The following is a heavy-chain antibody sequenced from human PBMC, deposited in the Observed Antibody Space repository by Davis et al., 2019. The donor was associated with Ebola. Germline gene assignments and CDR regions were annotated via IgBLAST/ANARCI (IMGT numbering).Heavy chain of an antibody. D-gene: IGHD4-17*01. V-gene: IGHV3-74*01. CDR1: GFTFSSYW. Sequence: HTGGSLRLSCAASGFTFSSYWMHWARQAPGKGPVWVSRINGDETITAYADSVKGRFAISRDNTKNTLYLQMNSLRVEDTAVYYCTKDFDYVNGYWGQGALVTVSS. J-gene: IGHJ4*02. CDR3: TKDFDYVNGY. CDR2: INGDETIT.